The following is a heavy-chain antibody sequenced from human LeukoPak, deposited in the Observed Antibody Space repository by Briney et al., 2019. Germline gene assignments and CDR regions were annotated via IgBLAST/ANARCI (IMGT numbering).Heavy chain of an antibody. Sequence: GGSLRLTCAASGFTFSDYYMSWIRQAPGKGLEWVSYISSSGSTIYYADSVKGRFTISRDNAKNSLYLQMNSLRAEDTAVYYCARGILLLYADYDAFDIWGQGTMVTVSS. CDR2: ISSSGSTI. D-gene: IGHD2-2*02. CDR3: ARGILLLYADYDAFDI. CDR1: GFTFSDYY. V-gene: IGHV3-11*04. J-gene: IGHJ3*02.